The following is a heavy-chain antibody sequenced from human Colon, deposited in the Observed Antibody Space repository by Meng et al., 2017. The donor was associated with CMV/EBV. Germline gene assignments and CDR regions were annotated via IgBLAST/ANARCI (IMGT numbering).Heavy chain of an antibody. J-gene: IGHJ5*02. CDR2: VFTDSSNK. CDR3: AKGSKWVDP. CDR1: GFPFSSYS. V-gene: IGHV3-23*03. D-gene: IGHD3-10*01. Sequence: LRLSCAASGFPFSSYSMTWVRQAPGRGLEWVSVVFTDSSNKHYAASVKGRFTISRDDSKNMVYLQMNSLRADDTAVYYCAKGSKWVDPWGQGTLVTVSS.